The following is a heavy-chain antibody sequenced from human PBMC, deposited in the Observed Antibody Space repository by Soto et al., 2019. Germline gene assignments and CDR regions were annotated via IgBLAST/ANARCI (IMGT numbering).Heavy chain of an antibody. CDR3: ARELRATGFDY. Sequence: QVQLVQSGAEVKKPGASVKVSCKASGYTFTSYYMHWVRQAPGQGFEGMGIINPSVGSTSYAQRFQGRGTMTRDTSTSTVYLELSSLRPEATAVYYCARELRATGFDYWGQGTLVTVSS. J-gene: IGHJ4*02. D-gene: IGHD1-26*01. CDR2: INPSVGST. CDR1: GYTFTSYY. V-gene: IGHV1-46*01.